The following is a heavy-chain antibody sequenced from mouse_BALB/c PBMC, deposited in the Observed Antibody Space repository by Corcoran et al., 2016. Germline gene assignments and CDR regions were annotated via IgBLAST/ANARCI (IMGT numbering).Heavy chain of an antibody. J-gene: IGHJ1*01. Sequence: EVQLQQSGPELVKPGASMKISCKASGYSFTGYTMNWVKQSHGKTLKWIGLINPYNGGTSYNQKFKGKATLTVDKSSSTAYMELLSLTSEDSAVYYCARMRASDYGGWYFDVWGAGTTVTVSS. CDR1: GYSFTGYT. CDR2: INPYNGGT. CDR3: ARMRASDYGGWYFDV. D-gene: IGHD2-4*01. V-gene: IGHV1-18*01.